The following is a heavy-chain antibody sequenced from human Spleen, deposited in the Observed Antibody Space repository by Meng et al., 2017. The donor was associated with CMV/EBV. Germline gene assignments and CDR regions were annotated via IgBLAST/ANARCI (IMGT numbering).Heavy chain of an antibody. Sequence: GGSLRLSCEASGFTFSNYWMTWVRQAPGKGLEWVANIKEDGTEEYYVGSVKGRFTISRDNAKNSLYLQMNSLRAEDTAVYYCARDSSGQSPHYYYYGMDVWGQGTTVTVS. V-gene: IGHV3-7*01. J-gene: IGHJ6*02. D-gene: IGHD3-22*01. CDR2: IKEDGTEE. CDR3: ARDSSGQSPHYYYYGMDV. CDR1: GFTFSNYW.